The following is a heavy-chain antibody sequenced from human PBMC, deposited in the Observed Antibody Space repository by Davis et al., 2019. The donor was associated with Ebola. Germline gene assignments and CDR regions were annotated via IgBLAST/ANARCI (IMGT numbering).Heavy chain of an antibody. D-gene: IGHD3-9*01. Sequence: GESLKISCSASGFTFSSYAMHWVRQAPGKGLEYVSAISSNGGSTYYADSVKGRFTISRDNSKNTLYLQMSSLRAEDTAVYYCVKEARYFDWLLAPSYFDYWGQGTLVTVSS. CDR3: VKEARYFDWLLAPSYFDY. J-gene: IGHJ4*02. CDR2: ISSNGGST. V-gene: IGHV3-64D*06. CDR1: GFTFSSYA.